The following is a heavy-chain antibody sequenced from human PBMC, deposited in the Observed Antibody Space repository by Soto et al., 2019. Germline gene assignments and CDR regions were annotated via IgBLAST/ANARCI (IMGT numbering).Heavy chain of an antibody. CDR2: ISRSGTT. V-gene: IGHV4-34*01. CDR1: GGYFNDNY. CDR3: ATSLWFGTQVEL. D-gene: IGHD3-10*01. J-gene: IGHJ5*02. Sequence: QVQLQQWGAGLLKPSETLSLSCAVYGGYFNDNYYTWFRQPPGKGLEWIGEISRSGTTKYIPALKSRASISVYTSKAQVSLNVTSVTAAYTAVYYCATSLWFGTQVELWGQGALVTVSS.